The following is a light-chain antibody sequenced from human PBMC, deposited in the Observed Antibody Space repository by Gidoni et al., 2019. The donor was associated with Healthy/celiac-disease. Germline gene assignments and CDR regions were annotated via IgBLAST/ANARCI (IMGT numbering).Light chain of an antibody. J-gene: IGLJ3*02. CDR1: RSNIGAGYD. CDR2: GKS. V-gene: IGLV1-40*01. Sequence: QSVLTQPPSVSGAPGQRVTISCTGSRSNIGAGYDVHWYQHLPGTAPKLLIYGKSKRPSGVPDRFSGSKSGTSSSLAITGLQAEDEADYYCQSYDSSLSGWVFGGGTKLTVL. CDR3: QSYDSSLSGWV.